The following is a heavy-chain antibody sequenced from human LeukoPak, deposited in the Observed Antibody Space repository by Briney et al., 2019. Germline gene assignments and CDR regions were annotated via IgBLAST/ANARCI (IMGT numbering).Heavy chain of an antibody. Sequence: ASVKVSCKATGYTFTGYYMHWVRQAPGQGLEWMGWINPNSGGTNYAQKFQGRVTMTRDTSISTAYMELSRLRSDDTAVYYCARDTGGGSTFMDVWGQGTTVTVSS. CDR3: ARDTGGGSTFMDV. V-gene: IGHV1-2*02. CDR1: GYTFTGYY. CDR2: INPNSGGT. J-gene: IGHJ6*02. D-gene: IGHD5/OR15-5a*01.